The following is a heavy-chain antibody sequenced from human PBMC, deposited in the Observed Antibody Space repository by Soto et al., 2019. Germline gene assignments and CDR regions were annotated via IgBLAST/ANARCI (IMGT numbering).Heavy chain of an antibody. Sequence: ASVKVSCKASGYTFTSYDINWVRQATGQGLEWMGWMNPNSGNTGYAQKFQGRVTMTRNTSISTSYMELSSLRSEDTALYYCARIPRFHFGVVISLTREYYYGIEVWGQRTTVPVS. J-gene: IGHJ6*02. D-gene: IGHD3-3*01. CDR2: MNPNSGNT. CDR1: GYTFTSYD. V-gene: IGHV1-8*01. CDR3: ARIPRFHFGVVISLTREYYYGIEV.